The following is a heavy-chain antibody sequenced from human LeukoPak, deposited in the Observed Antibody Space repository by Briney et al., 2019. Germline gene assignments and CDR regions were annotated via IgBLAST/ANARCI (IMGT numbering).Heavy chain of an antibody. CDR1: GYTFTGYY. CDR3: AGEGSSSWYEGIDY. J-gene: IGHJ4*02. V-gene: IGHV1-2*02. Sequence: ASVKVSCKASGYTFTGYYMHWVRQAPGQGLEWMGWINPNSGGTNYAQKFQGRVTMTRDTSISTAYMELSRLRSDDTAVYYCAGEGSSSWYEGIDYWGQGTLVTVSS. CDR2: INPNSGGT. D-gene: IGHD6-13*01.